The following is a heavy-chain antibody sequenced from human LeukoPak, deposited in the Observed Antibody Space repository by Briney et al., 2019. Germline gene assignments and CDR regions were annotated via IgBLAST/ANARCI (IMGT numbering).Heavy chain of an antibody. J-gene: IGHJ4*02. CDR3: ARETPQGFGESSADY. CDR2: IYYSGST. D-gene: IGHD3-10*01. V-gene: IGHV4-59*01. Sequence: SSETPSLTCTVSGGSISSYYWSWIRQPPGKGLEWIGYIYYSGSTNYNPSLKSRVTISVDTSKNQFSLKLSSVTAADTAVYYCARETPQGFGESSADYWGQGTLVTVSS. CDR1: GGSISSYY.